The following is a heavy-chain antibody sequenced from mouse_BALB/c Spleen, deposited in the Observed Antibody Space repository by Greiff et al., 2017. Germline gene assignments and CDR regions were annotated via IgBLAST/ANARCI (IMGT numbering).Heavy chain of an antibody. CDR1: GYTFSSYW. D-gene: IGHD2-1*01. CDR3: ARGGYYGNYEFAY. J-gene: IGHJ3*01. Sequence: QVQLQQSGAELMKPGASVKISCKATGYTFSSYWIEWVKQRPGHGLEWIGEILPGSGSTNYNEKFKGKATFTADTSSNTAYMQLSSLTSEDSAVYYCARGGYYGNYEFAYWGQGTLVTVSA. CDR2: ILPGSGST. V-gene: IGHV1-9*01.